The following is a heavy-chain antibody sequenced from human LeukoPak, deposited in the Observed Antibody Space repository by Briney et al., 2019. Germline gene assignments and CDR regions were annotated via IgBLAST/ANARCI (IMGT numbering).Heavy chain of an antibody. J-gene: IGHJ4*02. CDR2: IGVSGDQT. D-gene: IGHD2-2*01. CDR3: AKERNARGALDY. Sequence: GPSLRPSWAASGLTYSSYGMNWVRQAPGKGLEWVSAIGVSGDQTFYADSVKRLFTISRDNSKNTLSLAMNNLRAEDTAVYYCAKERNARGALDYWGRGTLVTVSS. CDR1: GLTYSSYG. V-gene: IGHV3-23*01.